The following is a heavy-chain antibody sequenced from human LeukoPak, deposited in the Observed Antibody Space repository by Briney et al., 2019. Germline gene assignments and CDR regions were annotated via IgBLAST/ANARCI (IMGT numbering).Heavy chain of an antibody. CDR1: GFTFSSYA. CDR3: AKNRIAAL. D-gene: IGHD6-6*01. J-gene: IGHJ4*02. CDR2: ISYDGSNK. Sequence: GGSLRLSCAASGFTFSSYAMHWVRQAPGKGLEWVAVISYDGSNKYYADSVKGRFTISRDNSKNTLYLQMNSLRAEDTAVYYCAKNRIAALWGQGTLVTVSS. V-gene: IGHV3-30*18.